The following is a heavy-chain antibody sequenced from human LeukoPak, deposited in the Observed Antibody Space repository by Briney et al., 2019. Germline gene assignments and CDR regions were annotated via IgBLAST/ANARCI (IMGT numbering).Heavy chain of an antibody. D-gene: IGHD3-3*01. CDR3: AREDFWAYGMDV. Sequence: SETLSLTCAVYGGSFSGYYWSWIRQPPGKGLEWIGEINHSGSTNYNPSLKSRVTISVDTSKNQFSLKLSSVTAADTAVYYCAREDFWAYGMDVWGQGTTVTVSS. V-gene: IGHV4-34*01. J-gene: IGHJ6*02. CDR2: INHSGST. CDR1: GGSFSGYY.